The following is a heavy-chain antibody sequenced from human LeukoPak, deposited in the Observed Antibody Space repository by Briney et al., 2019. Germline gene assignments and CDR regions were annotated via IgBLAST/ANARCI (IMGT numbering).Heavy chain of an antibody. CDR3: ARQGGGYGDSFDY. D-gene: IGHD4-17*01. CDR2: IYYSGST. Sequence: SETLSLTCTVSGGSISSYYWSWIRQPPGKGLEWIGYIYYSGSTNYNPSLKSRVTISVDTSKNQFSLKLSSVTAADTAVYYCARQGGGYGDSFDYWGQGTLVTVSS. CDR1: GGSISSYY. J-gene: IGHJ4*02. V-gene: IGHV4-59*08.